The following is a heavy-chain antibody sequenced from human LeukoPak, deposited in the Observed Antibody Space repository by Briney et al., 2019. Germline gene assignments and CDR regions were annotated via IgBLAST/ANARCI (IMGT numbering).Heavy chain of an antibody. J-gene: IGHJ4*02. CDR3: AREGQTVTYTQIDY. CDR2: INPNSGGT. V-gene: IGHV1-2*06. D-gene: IGHD4-17*01. Sequence: ASVKVSCKASGYTFTGYYMHWVRQAPGQGLEWMGRINPNSGGTNYAQKFQGRVTMTRDTSISTAYMELSRLRSDDTAVYYCAREGQTVTYTQIDYWGQGTLVTVSS. CDR1: GYTFTGYY.